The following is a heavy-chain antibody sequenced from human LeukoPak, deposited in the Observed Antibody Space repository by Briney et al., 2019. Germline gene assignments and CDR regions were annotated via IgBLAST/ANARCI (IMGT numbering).Heavy chain of an antibody. D-gene: IGHD3-16*01. CDR3: ARGGGLDV. V-gene: IGHV3-74*01. Sequence: PPGGSLRLSCAASGFTFTTYWMHWVRQAPGKGLVWVSHINSDGSITSYADSVKGRFTISRDNAKNSLYLQMSNLRAEDTAVYFCARGGGLDVWGQGATVTVSS. CDR1: GFTFTTYW. J-gene: IGHJ6*02. CDR2: INSDGSIT.